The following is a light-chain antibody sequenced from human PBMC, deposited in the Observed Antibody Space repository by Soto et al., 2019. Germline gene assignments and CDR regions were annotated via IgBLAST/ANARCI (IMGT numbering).Light chain of an antibody. CDR2: SKT. J-gene: IGLJ2*01. CDR1: TGPVTSDYY. CDR3: LLYYGAAVV. Sequence: QAVVTQQPSLTVSPGGTVTLTCASSTGPVTSDYYPNWFQQKPGQAPRALIYSKTKKHSWTPARFSGSLLGGKAALTLSGVQPEDEADYYCLLYYGAAVVFGGGTKLTVL. V-gene: IGLV7-43*01.